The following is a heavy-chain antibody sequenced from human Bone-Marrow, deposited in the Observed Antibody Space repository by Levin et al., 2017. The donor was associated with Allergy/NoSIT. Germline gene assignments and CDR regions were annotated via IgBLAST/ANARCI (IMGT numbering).Heavy chain of an antibody. CDR3: ARGLVVSMVRGVIIDFYGMDV. J-gene: IGHJ6*02. CDR1: GYTFTSYD. V-gene: IGHV1-8*01. Sequence: PGGSLRLSCKASGYTFTSYDINWVRQATGQGLEWMGWMNPNSGNTGYAQKFQSRVTMTRNTSISTAYMELSSLRSEDTAVYYCARGLVVSMVRGVIIDFYGMDVWGQGTTVTVSS. D-gene: IGHD3-10*01. CDR2: MNPNSGNT.